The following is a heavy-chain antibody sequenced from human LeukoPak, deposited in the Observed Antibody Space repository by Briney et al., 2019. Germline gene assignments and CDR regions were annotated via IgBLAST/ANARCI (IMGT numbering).Heavy chain of an antibody. CDR3: AKDQATFGIYDYGMDV. CDR2: ISWNSGST. Sequence: LAGRSLGLSCAASGFTFDDYAMHWVRQAPGKGLEWVSGISWNSGSTGYADSVRGRFTISRDNAKKSLYLQMNSLRDEDTALYYCAKDQATFGIYDYGMDVWGQGTKVTVSS. J-gene: IGHJ6*02. D-gene: IGHD3-3*01. CDR1: GFTFDDYA. V-gene: IGHV3-9*01.